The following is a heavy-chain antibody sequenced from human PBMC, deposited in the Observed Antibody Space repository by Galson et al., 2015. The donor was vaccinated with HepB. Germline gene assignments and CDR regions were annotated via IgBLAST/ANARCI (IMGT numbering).Heavy chain of an antibody. Sequence: SLRLSCAATGFTFNNVWMNWVRQAPGKGLEWVSFISGDSNYIYYADSVKGRFTVSRDNAKRSLYLHMNSLSAEDTAVYYCAKPGAGGPAAFHFYYLDVWGNGTTVTVSS. J-gene: IGHJ6*03. D-gene: IGHD2-2*01. CDR1: GFTFNNVW. V-gene: IGHV3-21*01. CDR2: ISGDSNYI. CDR3: AKPGAGGPAAFHFYYLDV.